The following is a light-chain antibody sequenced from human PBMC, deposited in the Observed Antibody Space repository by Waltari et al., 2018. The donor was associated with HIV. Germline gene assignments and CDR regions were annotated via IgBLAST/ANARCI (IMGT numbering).Light chain of an antibody. CDR3: AAWDGSLNGHVV. J-gene: IGLJ2*01. Sequence: QSVLTQPPSASGTPGQRVTISCSGSSSNIGRNTVNWYQQLPGTAPKLLIYSNNPRPSGVPDRFSGSKSGTSASLAISGLQSEDEADYYCAAWDGSLNGHVVFGGGTKLTVL. CDR2: SNN. CDR1: SSNIGRNT. V-gene: IGLV1-44*01.